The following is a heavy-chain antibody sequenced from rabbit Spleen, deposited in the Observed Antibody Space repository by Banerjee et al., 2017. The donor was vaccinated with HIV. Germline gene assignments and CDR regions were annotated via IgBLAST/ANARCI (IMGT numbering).Heavy chain of an antibody. D-gene: IGHD4-2*01. CDR1: GLDFTSSYW. J-gene: IGHJ4*01. Sequence: QSLEESGGDLVKPGASLTLTCKASGLDFTSSYWICWVRQAPGKGLEWIACIDVGRSGFTYYANRAKGRFTISKISPTTVTLQMTSLTAADTATYFCARDSAGREDFNLWGPGTLVTVS. V-gene: IGHV1S40*01. CDR3: ARDSAGREDFNL. CDR2: IDVGRSGFT.